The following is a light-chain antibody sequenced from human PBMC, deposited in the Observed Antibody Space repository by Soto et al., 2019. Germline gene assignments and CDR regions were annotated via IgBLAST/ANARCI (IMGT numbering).Light chain of an antibody. CDR3: QQYGSSSWT. J-gene: IGKJ1*01. V-gene: IGKV1-5*01. CDR1: QTISTW. CDR2: DAS. Sequence: DSQVTQSPPTLSASVGDRVTITCRASQTISTWMAWYQQKPGKAPKLLVYDASTLQSGVASRFSGSGSGTEFTLTISRLEPEDFAVYYCQQYGSSSWTFGQGTKVDIK.